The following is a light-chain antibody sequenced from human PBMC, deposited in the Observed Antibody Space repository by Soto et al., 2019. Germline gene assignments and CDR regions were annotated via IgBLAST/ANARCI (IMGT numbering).Light chain of an antibody. CDR1: QEILTS. Sequence: DIQMTQSPSSLSASVGDRVTITCRASQEILTSLAWVQQKPGKGPKTLIYGASNLHGGVPSKFSGSGSGTDFTLTINSLQPEDFATYYCQQYSRSPYTFGPGTKVEI. V-gene: IGKV1-16*02. CDR2: GAS. CDR3: QQYSRSPYT. J-gene: IGKJ2*01.